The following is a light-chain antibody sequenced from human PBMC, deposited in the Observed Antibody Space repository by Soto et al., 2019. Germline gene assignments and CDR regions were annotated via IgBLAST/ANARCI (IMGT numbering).Light chain of an antibody. Sequence: GDRVTITCRASQGIRDALGWYQQRPGKAPKLLIYGASSLQSGVPSRFSGSGSGTDFTLTISSLQPEDFATYYCLQDFHYPLTFGGGTKVEI. V-gene: IGKV1-6*01. CDR2: GAS. CDR3: LQDFHYPLT. J-gene: IGKJ4*01. CDR1: QGIRDA.